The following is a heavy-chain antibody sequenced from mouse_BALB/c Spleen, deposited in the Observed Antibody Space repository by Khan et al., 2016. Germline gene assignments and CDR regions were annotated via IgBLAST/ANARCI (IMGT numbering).Heavy chain of an antibody. D-gene: IGHD1-1*01. V-gene: IGHV9-3-1*01. CDR1: GYTFTNFG. Sequence: LVESGPELKKPGETVKISCKASGYTFTNFGMSWVKQTPGKGLKWMGWINTYTGEPTYTDDFKGRFAFSLETSDNTAYLQINNLKNEDTATYFCARLGITTPHDYTMDYWGQGTSVTVSS. J-gene: IGHJ4*01. CDR3: ARLGITTPHDYTMDY. CDR2: INTYTGEP.